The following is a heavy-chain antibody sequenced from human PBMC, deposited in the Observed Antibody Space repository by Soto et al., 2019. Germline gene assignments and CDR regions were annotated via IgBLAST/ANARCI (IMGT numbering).Heavy chain of an antibody. V-gene: IGHV4-59*01. J-gene: IGHJ4*02. CDR2: IYYSGST. CDR3: ARLDYDILTGYYWFDY. Sequence: SSETLSLTCTVSGGSISSYYWSWIRQPPGKGLEWIGYIYYSGSTNYNPSLKSRVTISVDTSKNQFSLKLSSVTAADTAVYYCARLDYDILTGYYWFDYWGQGTLVTVSS. D-gene: IGHD3-9*01. CDR1: GGSISSYY.